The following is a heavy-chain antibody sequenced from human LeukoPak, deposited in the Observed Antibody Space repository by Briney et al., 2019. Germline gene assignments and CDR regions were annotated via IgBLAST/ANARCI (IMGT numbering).Heavy chain of an antibody. CDR2: IYHSGST. CDR1: GGSISSGGYS. Sequence: TLSLTCAVSGGSISSGGYSWSWIRQPPGKGLEWIGYIYHSGSTYYHPSLKSRVTISVDRSKNQFSLKLSSVTAADTAVYYCDRVNYGGNPSYDYWGQGTLVTVSS. V-gene: IGHV4-30-2*01. D-gene: IGHD4-23*01. CDR3: DRVNYGGNPSYDY. J-gene: IGHJ4*02.